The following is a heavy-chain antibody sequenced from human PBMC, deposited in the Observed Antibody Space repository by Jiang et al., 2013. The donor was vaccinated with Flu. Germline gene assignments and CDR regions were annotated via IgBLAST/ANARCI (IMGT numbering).Heavy chain of an antibody. CDR2: IFYSETT. Sequence: WIGSIFYSETTYYNPSLKSRVTISVDTSKNQFSLKLTSVTAADTALYYCARPKGSGSGWFDPWGQGTLVIVSS. J-gene: IGHJ5*02. D-gene: IGHD3-10*01. V-gene: IGHV4-39*01. CDR3: ARPKGSGSGWFDP.